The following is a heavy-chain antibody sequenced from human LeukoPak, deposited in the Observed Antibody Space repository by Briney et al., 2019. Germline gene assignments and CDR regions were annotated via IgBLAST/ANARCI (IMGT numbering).Heavy chain of an antibody. J-gene: IGHJ4*02. V-gene: IGHV4-38-2*02. CDR1: GYSISSGYF. Sequence: SETLSLTCTVSGYSISSGYFWGWMRQPPGKGLEWIGSSVTTHYNPFLKSRVTISLDTSKNQFSLKLSSVTAADTAVYYCARAYCVGDCSVLHIYFDYWGQGTLVTVSS. D-gene: IGHD2-21*02. CDR2: SVTT. CDR3: ARAYCVGDCSVLHIYFDY.